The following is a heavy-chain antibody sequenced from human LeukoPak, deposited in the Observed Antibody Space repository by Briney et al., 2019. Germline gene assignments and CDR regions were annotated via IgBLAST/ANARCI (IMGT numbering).Heavy chain of an antibody. J-gene: IGHJ5*02. D-gene: IGHD6-13*01. CDR3: ARGAAGYSSSWYPFDP. Sequence: SETLSLTCTVSGGSISSYYWSWIRQPAGKGLEWIGRIYTSGSTNYNPSLKSRVTMSVDTSKNQFSLKLSSVTAADTAVYYCARGAAGYSSSWYPFDPWGQGTLVTVSS. CDR1: GGSISSYY. CDR2: IYTSGST. V-gene: IGHV4-4*07.